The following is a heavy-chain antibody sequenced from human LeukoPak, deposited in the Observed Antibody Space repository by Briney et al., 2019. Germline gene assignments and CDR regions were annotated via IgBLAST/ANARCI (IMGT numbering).Heavy chain of an antibody. D-gene: IGHD3-10*01. J-gene: IGHJ3*02. CDR2: IYYSGST. V-gene: IGHV4-59*01. Sequence: SETLSLTCTVSGGSISSYYWSWIRQPPGKGLEWIGYIYYSGSTNYNPSLKSRVTISVDTSKNQFSLKLSSVTAVDTVVYYCARYVGEKTAFDIWGQGTMVTVSS. CDR3: ARYVGEKTAFDI. CDR1: GGSISSYY.